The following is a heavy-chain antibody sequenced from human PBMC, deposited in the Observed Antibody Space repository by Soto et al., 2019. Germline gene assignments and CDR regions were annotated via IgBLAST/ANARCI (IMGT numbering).Heavy chain of an antibody. J-gene: IGHJ6*03. Sequence: QVQLVQSGAEVKKPGSSVKVSCKASGGTFSSYTISWVRQAPGQGLEWMGRIIPILGIANYAQKFQGRVTITADKSTSTAYMELSSLRSEDTAVYYCARVSAGAGTKYYYYYYMDVWGKGTTVTVSS. CDR1: GGTFSSYT. CDR3: ARVSAGAGTKYYYYYYMDV. CDR2: IIPILGIA. D-gene: IGHD6-19*01. V-gene: IGHV1-69*02.